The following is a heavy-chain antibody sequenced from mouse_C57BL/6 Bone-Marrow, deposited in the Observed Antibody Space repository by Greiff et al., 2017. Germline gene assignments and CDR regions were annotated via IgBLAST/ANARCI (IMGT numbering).Heavy chain of an antibody. CDR3: TVDFY. V-gene: IGHV1-15*01. CDR2: IDPETGGT. Sequence: VKLVESGAELVRPGASVTLSCKASGYTFTDYEMHWVKQTPVHGLELIGAIDPETGGTAYNQKFKGKAILTADKSSSTAYMELRSLTSEDSAVYYCTVDFYWGQGTTLTVSS. J-gene: IGHJ2*01. CDR1: GYTFTDYE.